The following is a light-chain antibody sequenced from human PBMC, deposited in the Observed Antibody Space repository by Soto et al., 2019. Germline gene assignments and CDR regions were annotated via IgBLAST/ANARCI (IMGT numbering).Light chain of an antibody. CDR2: DAS. CDR1: QSISSW. J-gene: IGKJ4*01. Sequence: DIQMTQSPSTLSASVGDRVTITCRASQSISSWLAWYQQKPGKAPKLLIYDASSLESGVPSRFSGSGSGTEFTLTISSLQPDDFATYYCQQYNSFWLTFGGGTKVDIK. V-gene: IGKV1-5*01. CDR3: QQYNSFWLT.